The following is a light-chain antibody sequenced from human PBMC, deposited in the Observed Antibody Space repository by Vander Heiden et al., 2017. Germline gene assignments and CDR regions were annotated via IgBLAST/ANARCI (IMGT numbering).Light chain of an antibody. CDR3: QQEGSSPLT. J-gene: IGKJ4*01. CDR2: GAS. V-gene: IGKV3-20*01. Sequence: EIVLTQSPGTLSLSPGERATLSCRASRSVSSNYLAWYQQKPGQAPRLLIYGASNRATGIPDRFSGSGSGADFTLTINRLEPEDFAMYYCQQEGSSPLTFGGGTTVEIK. CDR1: RSVSSNY.